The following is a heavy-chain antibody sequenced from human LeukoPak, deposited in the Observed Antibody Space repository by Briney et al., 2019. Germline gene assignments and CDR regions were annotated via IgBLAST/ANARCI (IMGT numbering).Heavy chain of an antibody. CDR2: IYYSGST. V-gene: IGHV4-59*01. J-gene: IGHJ4*02. D-gene: IGHD3-22*01. CDR3: ASLYYYDSSGYYRDY. Sequence: SETLSLTCTVSGGSISSYYWSWIRQPPGKGLEWVGYIYYSGSTNYNTSLKSRVTISVDTSKNQFSLKLSSVTAADTAVYYCASLYYYDSSGYYRDYWGQGTLVTVPS. CDR1: GGSISSYY.